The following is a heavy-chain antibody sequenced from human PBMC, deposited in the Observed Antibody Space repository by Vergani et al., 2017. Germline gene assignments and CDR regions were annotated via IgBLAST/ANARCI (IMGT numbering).Heavy chain of an antibody. V-gene: IGHV4-34*01. Sequence: QVRLQQWGAGLLKPSETLSLTCAVYGGSFTSYHWTWIRQSPGEGLEWVGDIDHTGRPDYNPSLKSRLTMSVDKSRNQFSLTLNSVTATDTAIYFCARVNTETNGHLYYYYYMDVWGQGTAVTVS. CDR1: GGSFTSYH. CDR3: ARVNTETNGHLYYYYYMDV. J-gene: IGHJ6*03. CDR2: IDHTGRP. D-gene: IGHD4-11*01.